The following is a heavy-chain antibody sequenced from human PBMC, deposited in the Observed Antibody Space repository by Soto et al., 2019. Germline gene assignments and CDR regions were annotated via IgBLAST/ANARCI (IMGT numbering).Heavy chain of an antibody. J-gene: IGHJ2*01. CDR2: IDIAGDT. Sequence: GGSLRLSCAASGFTFSNYDMHWVRQATGKGLEWVSAIDIAGDTYYPDSVKGRFTISREKAKNSLYLQMNSLRADDTAVYYCARAARWLQSRYFDLWGRGTLVTVSS. CDR3: ARAARWLQSRYFDL. CDR1: GFTFSNYD. V-gene: IGHV3-13*01. D-gene: IGHD5-12*01.